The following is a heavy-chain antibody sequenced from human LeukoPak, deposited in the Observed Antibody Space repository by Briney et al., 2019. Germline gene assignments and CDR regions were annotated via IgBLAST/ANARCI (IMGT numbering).Heavy chain of an antibody. Sequence: QTGGSLRLSCAASGFTFSSYAMNWVRQAPGKGLEWVSAISGGGDSTYYADSVKGRFTISRDNSKNTLSLQMNSLRAEDTAVYYCAKDRARGGATDFDYWGQGTLVTVSS. V-gene: IGHV3-23*01. CDR3: AKDRARGGATDFDY. J-gene: IGHJ4*02. CDR2: ISGGGDST. CDR1: GFTFSSYA. D-gene: IGHD1-26*01.